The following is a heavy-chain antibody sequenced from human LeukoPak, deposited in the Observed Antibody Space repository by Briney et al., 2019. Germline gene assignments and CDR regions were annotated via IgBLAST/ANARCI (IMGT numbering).Heavy chain of an antibody. Sequence: SETLSLTCAVSGYSISSGYYWGWIRQPPGKGLEWIRSIYHSGSTYYNPSLKSRVTISVDTSKNQFSLKLSSVTAADTAVYYCARTGYSGYVSDFDYWGQGTLVTVSS. CDR3: ARTGYSGYVSDFDY. J-gene: IGHJ4*02. CDR1: GYSISSGYY. V-gene: IGHV4-38-2*01. D-gene: IGHD5-12*01. CDR2: IYHSGST.